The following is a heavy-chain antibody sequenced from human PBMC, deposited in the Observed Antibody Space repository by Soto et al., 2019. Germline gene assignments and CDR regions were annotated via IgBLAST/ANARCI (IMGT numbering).Heavy chain of an antibody. CDR3: AILGPQYYDSPGSPADY. CDR1: GYTFTSYY. CDR2: INPSGGST. J-gene: IGHJ4*02. V-gene: IGHV1-46*01. Sequence: ASVKVSCKASGYTFTSYYMPWVRQAPGQGLEWMGIINPSGGSTSSAQKFQGRVTMTRDTSTSTVYMERSSLRSEDTAVYYCAILGPQYYDSPGSPADYGGQGTLVTVSS. D-gene: IGHD3-22*01.